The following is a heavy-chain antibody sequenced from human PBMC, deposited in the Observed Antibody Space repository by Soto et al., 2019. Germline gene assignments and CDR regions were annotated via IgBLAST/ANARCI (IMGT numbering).Heavy chain of an antibody. CDR1: GGSISSGGYY. CDR3: ARDRGGWGSSTRCYLGRCYYYYYGMDV. D-gene: IGHD2-2*01. V-gene: IGHV4-31*03. CDR2: IYYSGST. J-gene: IGHJ6*02. Sequence: SSETLSLTCTVSGGSISSGGYYWSWIRQHPGKGLEWIGYIYYSGSTYYNPSLKSRVTISVDTSKNQFSLKLSSVTAADTAVYYCARDRGGWGSSTRCYLGRCYYYYYGMDVWGQGTTVTVSS.